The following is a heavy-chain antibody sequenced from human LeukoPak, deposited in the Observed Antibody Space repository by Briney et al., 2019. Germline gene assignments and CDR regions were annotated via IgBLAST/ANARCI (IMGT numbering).Heavy chain of an antibody. CDR2: IYYSGST. CDR1: GGSISSYY. Sequence: SETLSLTCTDSGGSISSYYWSWIRQPPGKGLEWLGYIYYSGSTNYNPSLKSRVTISVDTSKNQFSLKLSSVTAADTAVYYCARSAARHLDYWGQGTLVTVSS. J-gene: IGHJ4*02. V-gene: IGHV4-59*01. D-gene: IGHD6-6*01. CDR3: ARSAARHLDY.